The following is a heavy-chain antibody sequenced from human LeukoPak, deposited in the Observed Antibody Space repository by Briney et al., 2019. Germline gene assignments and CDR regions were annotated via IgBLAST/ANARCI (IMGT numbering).Heavy chain of an antibody. CDR3: AGPYYFDY. Sequence: GGTLRLSCAASGFSFGSHWMSWARQAPGKGLEWVANINQDGSQKYYVDSVEGRFTISRDNAKNSLYLELNSLRVEDTAVYYCAGPYYFDYWGQGTLVTVSS. J-gene: IGHJ4*02. CDR2: INQDGSQK. V-gene: IGHV3-7*01. CDR1: GFSFGSHW.